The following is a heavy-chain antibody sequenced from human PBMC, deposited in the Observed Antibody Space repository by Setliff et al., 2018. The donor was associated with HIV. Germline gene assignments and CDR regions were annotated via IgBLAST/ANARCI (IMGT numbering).Heavy chain of an antibody. V-gene: IGHV3-23*01. CDR2: ISGTGADT. Sequence: GGSLRLSCAASGFTFSNQVMTWVRQAPGKGLEWVSSISGTGADTYYADSVKGRFTISRDNSKNTLYLQMNSLRAEDTAVYYCAKTPLYWGQGTLVTVSS. CDR1: GFTFSNQV. CDR3: AKTPLY. J-gene: IGHJ4*02.